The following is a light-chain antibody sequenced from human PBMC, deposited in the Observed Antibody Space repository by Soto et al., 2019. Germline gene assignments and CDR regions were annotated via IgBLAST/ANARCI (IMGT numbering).Light chain of an antibody. CDR2: EVS. Sequence: QSALTQPASVSGSPGQSITISCNGTSSDVGGHDYVSWYQQHPGKAPKLTIFEVSNRPSGVSNRFSGSKSGNTASLTISGLRAEDEADYYCNSYTSNNTYVFGTGTKVTVL. J-gene: IGLJ1*01. V-gene: IGLV2-14*01. CDR1: SSDVGGHDY. CDR3: NSYTSNNTYV.